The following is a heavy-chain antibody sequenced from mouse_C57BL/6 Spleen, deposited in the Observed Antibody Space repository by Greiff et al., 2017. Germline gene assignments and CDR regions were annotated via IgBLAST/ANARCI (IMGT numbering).Heavy chain of an antibody. CDR1: GYTFTSYW. Sequence: VQLQESGTELVKPGASVKLSCKASGYTFTSYWMHWVKQRPGQGLEWIGNINPSNGGTNYNEKFKSKATLTVDKSSSTAYMQLSSLTSEDSAVYCCARVGAYGNYVFAYWGQGTLVTVSA. J-gene: IGHJ3*01. CDR3: ARVGAYGNYVFAY. D-gene: IGHD2-1*01. V-gene: IGHV1-53*01. CDR2: INPSNGGT.